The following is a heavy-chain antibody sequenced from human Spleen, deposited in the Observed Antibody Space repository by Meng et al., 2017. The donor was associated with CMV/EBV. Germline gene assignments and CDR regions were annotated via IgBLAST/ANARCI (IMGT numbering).Heavy chain of an antibody. V-gene: IGHV3-21*01. Sequence: GESLKISCEASGFTFSTYSMNWVRQAPGKGLEWVSSISSSSSYIYYANSVRGRITVSRDNAKNSLYLQMSSLRPEDTAVYYCAKDGGKYSSTWYDYFDCWGQGTLVTVSS. CDR1: GFTFSTYS. CDR3: AKDGGKYSSTWYDYFDC. J-gene: IGHJ4*02. D-gene: IGHD6-13*01. CDR2: ISSSSSYI.